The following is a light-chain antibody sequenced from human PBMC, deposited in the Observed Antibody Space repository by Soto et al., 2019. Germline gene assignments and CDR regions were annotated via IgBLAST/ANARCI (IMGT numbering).Light chain of an antibody. CDR2: SDD. Sequence: QSVLTQSPSASGTPGQTVTISCSGSSSNIGSNSVNWYQQLPGAAPSLLIYSDDQRPSGVPDRFSGSKSGTSASLAISGLQSEDEADYFCAVWDETLIEVFGTGTKVTVL. J-gene: IGLJ1*01. CDR3: AVWDETLIEV. V-gene: IGLV1-44*01. CDR1: SSNIGSNS.